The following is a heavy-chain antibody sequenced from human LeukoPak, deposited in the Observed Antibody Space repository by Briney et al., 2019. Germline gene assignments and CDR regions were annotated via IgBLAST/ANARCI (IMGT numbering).Heavy chain of an antibody. V-gene: IGHV4-59*01. CDR1: GGPLSSYY. CDR3: ARSGTVTGYLY. CDR2: IYYTGST. J-gene: IGHJ4*02. D-gene: IGHD3-9*01. Sequence: SEPLSLTCTVSGGPLSSYYWTWIRQLPGKGLEWIGYIYYTGSTNYNPSLKSRVTMSVDTSKNQFSLNLNSVTAADTAVYYCARSGTVTGYLYWGQGALVTVSS.